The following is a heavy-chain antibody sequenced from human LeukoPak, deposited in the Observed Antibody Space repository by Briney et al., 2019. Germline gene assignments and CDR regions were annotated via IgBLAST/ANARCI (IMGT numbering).Heavy chain of an antibody. CDR3: ARGEEQWLVQGFDY. CDR1: GGSISSYY. Sequence: SETLSLTCTVSGGSISSYYWSWIRQPPGKGLEWIGYIYYSGSTNYNPSLKSRVTISVDTSKNQFSLKLSSVTAADTAVYYCARGEEQWLVQGFDYWGQGTLVTVSS. V-gene: IGHV4-59*01. CDR2: IYYSGST. J-gene: IGHJ4*02. D-gene: IGHD6-19*01.